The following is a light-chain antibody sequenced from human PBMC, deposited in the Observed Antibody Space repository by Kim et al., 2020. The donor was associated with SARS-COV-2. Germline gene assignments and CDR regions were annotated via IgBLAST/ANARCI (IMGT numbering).Light chain of an antibody. J-gene: IGKJ1*01. CDR2: DVS. CDR1: QSISSW. CDR3: QQYDPYPWT. Sequence: GERVTITCRASQSISSWLAWYQQKPGRAPKRLIYDVSNLERGVPSRFSGSRSGTEFTLTISSLQPEDFATYYCQQYDPYPWTFGQGTRVEIK. V-gene: IGKV1-5*01.